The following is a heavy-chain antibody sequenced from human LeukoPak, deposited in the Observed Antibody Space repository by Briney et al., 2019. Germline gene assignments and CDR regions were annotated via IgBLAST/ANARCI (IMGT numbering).Heavy chain of an antibody. V-gene: IGHV1-18*01. D-gene: IGHD3-3*01. CDR2: ISAYNGNT. J-gene: IGHJ3*02. CDR3: ARGATRITIFGVASDAFDI. CDR1: GYTFTSYG. Sequence: ASVKVSCKASGYTFTSYGISWVRQAPGQGLEWMGWISAYNGNTNYAQKLQGRVTMTTDTSTSTAYMELRSLRSDDTAVYYCARGATRITIFGVASDAFDIWGQGTMVTVSS.